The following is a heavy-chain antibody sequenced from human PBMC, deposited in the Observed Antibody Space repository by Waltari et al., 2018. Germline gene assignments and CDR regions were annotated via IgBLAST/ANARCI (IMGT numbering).Heavy chain of an antibody. Sequence: QVQLQQWGAGLLKPSETLSLTCAVYGGSFSGYYWSWIRQPPGKGLEWIGEINHSGSTNYTPSLKSRVTISVDTSKNQFSLKLSSVTAADTAVYYCARKGSGWYSGWFDPWGQGTLVTVSS. CDR3: ARKGSGWYSGWFDP. D-gene: IGHD6-19*01. CDR2: INHSGST. CDR1: GGSFSGYY. V-gene: IGHV4-34*01. J-gene: IGHJ5*02.